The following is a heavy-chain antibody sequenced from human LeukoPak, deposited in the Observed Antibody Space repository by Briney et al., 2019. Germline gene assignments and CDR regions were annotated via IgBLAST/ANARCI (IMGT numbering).Heavy chain of an antibody. Sequence: ASVKASCKASGYTFTGYYMHWVRQAPGQGLEWMGWINPNSGGTNYAQKFQGRVTMTRDTSISTAYMELSRLRSDDTAVYYCARAPRYDSSGYSFDYWGQGTLVTVSS. CDR2: INPNSGGT. CDR1: GYTFTGYY. D-gene: IGHD3-22*01. CDR3: ARAPRYDSSGYSFDY. V-gene: IGHV1-2*02. J-gene: IGHJ4*02.